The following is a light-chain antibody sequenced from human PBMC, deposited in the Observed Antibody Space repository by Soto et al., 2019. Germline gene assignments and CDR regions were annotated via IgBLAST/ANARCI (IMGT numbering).Light chain of an antibody. V-gene: IGLV2-23*02. Sequence: QSVLTQPASVSGAPGQSITISCAGTGSDVGAYNLVSWYQQHPGKAPKLIICVVNTRPSGITNRVSGSKSGDTASLTISGLQAEYEADYFCCSYAGTVAYVFGTGTQLTVL. CDR2: VVN. CDR1: GSDVGAYNL. CDR3: CSYAGTVAYV. J-gene: IGLJ1*01.